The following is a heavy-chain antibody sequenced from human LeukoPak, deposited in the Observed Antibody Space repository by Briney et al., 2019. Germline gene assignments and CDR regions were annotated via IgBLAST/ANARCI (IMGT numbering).Heavy chain of an antibody. CDR1: GYTFTSYD. J-gene: IGHJ4*02. CDR2: MNPNSGNT. D-gene: IGHD3-10*01. Sequence: ASVKVSCKASGYTFTSYDINWVRQATGQGLEWMGWMNPNSGNTGYAQKFQGRVTMIRNTSISTAYMELSSLRSEDTAVYYCARACRFGVRGVIRPYYFDYWGQGTLVTVSS. V-gene: IGHV1-8*01. CDR3: ARACRFGVRGVIRPYYFDY.